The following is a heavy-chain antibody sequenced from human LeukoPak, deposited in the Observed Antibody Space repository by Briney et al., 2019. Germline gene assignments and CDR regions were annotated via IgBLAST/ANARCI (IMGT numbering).Heavy chain of an antibody. CDR1: GFTFSSYW. Sequence: PGGSLRLSCGASGFTFSSYWMHWVRQAPGKGLEWVSSITSSSSYIYYADSVKGRFTISRDNAKNSLYLQLNSLRAEDTAVYYCVRLYDDYTNGHFDSWGQGTLVTVSS. CDR3: VRLYDDYTNGHFDS. J-gene: IGHJ4*02. D-gene: IGHD4-11*01. V-gene: IGHV3-21*01. CDR2: ITSSSSYI.